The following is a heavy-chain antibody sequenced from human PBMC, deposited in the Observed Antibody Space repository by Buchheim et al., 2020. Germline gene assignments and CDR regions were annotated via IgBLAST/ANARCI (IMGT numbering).Heavy chain of an antibody. CDR2: ISYDGSNK. Sequence: QVQLVESGGGVVQPGRSLRLSCAASGFTFSSYGMHWVRQAPGKGLEWVAVISYDGSNKYYADSVKGRFTISRDNAKNTLYLQMNSLRAEDTAVYYCARDRKIGLMWGWFDPWGQGTL. V-gene: IGHV3-30*03. D-gene: IGHD1-26*01. CDR1: GFTFSSYG. CDR3: ARDRKIGLMWGWFDP. J-gene: IGHJ5*02.